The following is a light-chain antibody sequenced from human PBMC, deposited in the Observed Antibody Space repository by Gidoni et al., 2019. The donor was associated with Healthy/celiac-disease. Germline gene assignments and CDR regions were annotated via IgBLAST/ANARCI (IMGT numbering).Light chain of an antibody. CDR3: QQYGSSPRLT. J-gene: IGKJ4*01. CDR1: QSVSSSY. V-gene: IGKV3-20*01. Sequence: PGTLSLSPGERATLSCRASQSVSSSYLAWYQQKPGQAPRLLIYGASSRATGIPDRFSGSGSGTDFTLTISRLEPEDFAVYYCQQYGSSPRLTFGGGTKVEIK. CDR2: GAS.